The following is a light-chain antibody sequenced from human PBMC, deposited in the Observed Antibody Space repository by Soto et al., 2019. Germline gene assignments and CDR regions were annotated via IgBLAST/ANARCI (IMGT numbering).Light chain of an antibody. V-gene: IGKV3-11*01. Sequence: EIVLTQSPATMSLSPGERTTLSCRASQSVRSYLAWYQQKPGQAPRLLIYDTSNRATGIPARFSGSGSGTDFTLTISSLEPEDFAVYYCQHRYNWPLTFGGSTKVDIK. CDR3: QHRYNWPLT. CDR1: QSVRSY. CDR2: DTS. J-gene: IGKJ4*01.